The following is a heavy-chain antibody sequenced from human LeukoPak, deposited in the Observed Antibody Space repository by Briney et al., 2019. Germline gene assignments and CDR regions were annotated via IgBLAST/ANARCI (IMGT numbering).Heavy chain of an antibody. Sequence: GASVKVSCKASGHTFTTYYMHWVRQAPGQGLEWMGIINPSGGSTSYAQKFQGRVTMTRDTSTITVYMELSSLRSEDTAVYYCVRVGTNPLPDAFDIWGQGTMVTVSS. J-gene: IGHJ3*02. CDR3: VRVGTNPLPDAFDI. CDR2: INPSGGST. CDR1: GHTFTTYY. D-gene: IGHD2-2*01. V-gene: IGHV1-46*01.